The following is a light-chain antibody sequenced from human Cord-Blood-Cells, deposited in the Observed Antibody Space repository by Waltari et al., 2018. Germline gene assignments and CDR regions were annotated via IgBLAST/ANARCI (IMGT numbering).Light chain of an antibody. CDR1: SSNIGAGYD. CDR3: SSYTSSSTWV. V-gene: IGLV1-40*01. Sequence: QSVLTQPPSVSGAPGQRVTISCTGSSSNIGAGYDVHWYQQLPGTAPKLLIYGTSNRPSGVSNRFSGSKSGNTASLTISGLQAEDEADYYCSSYTSSSTWVFGGGTKLTVL. CDR2: GTS. J-gene: IGLJ3*02.